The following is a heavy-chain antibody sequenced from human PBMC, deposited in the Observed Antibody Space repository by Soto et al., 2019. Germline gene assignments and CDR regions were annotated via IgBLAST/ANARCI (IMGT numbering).Heavy chain of an antibody. J-gene: IGHJ3*02. D-gene: IGHD1-1*01. CDR1: GFSLSTSGVG. Sequence: QITLKESGPTLVKPTQTLTLTCTFSGFSLSTSGVGVGWIRQPPGKALEWLALIYWDDDKRYSPSLKSRLTITKDTSKNQVVLTMTNMDPVDTATYCSAHRHDNRAFDIWGQGTMVTVSS. CDR2: IYWDDDK. V-gene: IGHV2-5*02. CDR3: AHRHDNRAFDI.